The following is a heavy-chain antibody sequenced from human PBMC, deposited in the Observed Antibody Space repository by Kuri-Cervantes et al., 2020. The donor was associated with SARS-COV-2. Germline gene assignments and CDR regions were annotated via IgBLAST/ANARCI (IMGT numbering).Heavy chain of an antibody. Sequence: SETLSLTCAVSGGSISSGGYSWSWIRQPPGRGLQWIGYIYHSGNTYYNPSLKGRVTISLDRSKNQFSLKLSSVTAADTAVYYCARVHARGWFDPWGQGTLVTVSS. CDR1: GGSISSGGYS. V-gene: IGHV4-30-2*01. CDR2: IYHSGNT. CDR3: ARVHARGWFDP. J-gene: IGHJ5*02. D-gene: IGHD6-6*01.